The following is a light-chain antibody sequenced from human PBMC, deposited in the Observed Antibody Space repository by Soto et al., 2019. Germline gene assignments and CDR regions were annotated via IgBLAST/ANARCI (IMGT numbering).Light chain of an antibody. V-gene: IGLV1-44*01. CDR1: SSNIGSNT. CDR2: SNN. J-gene: IGLJ2*01. CDR3: AAWDDSLNGGV. Sequence: QSVLTQPPSASGTPGQRVTISCSGSSSNIGSNTVNWYQQLPGTPPKLLIYSNNQRPSGVPDRLSGSKSGTSASLAISGLQSEDEDDYYCAAWDDSLNGGVFGGGTKLTVL.